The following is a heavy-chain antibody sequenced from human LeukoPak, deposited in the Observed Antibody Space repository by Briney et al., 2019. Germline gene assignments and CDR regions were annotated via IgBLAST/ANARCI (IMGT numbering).Heavy chain of an antibody. CDR2: MSSGGNT. D-gene: IGHD4-11*01. Sequence: PGGCLRLSCAASGITVSSNYVSWVRQAPGKGLEWVSVMSSGGNTYYADSVKGRFTISRDKSKNTLYLQMNSLRAEDTAVYYCARGIGSTVFFDHWGQGELVTVSS. CDR1: GITVSSNY. CDR3: ARGIGSTVFFDH. J-gene: IGHJ4*02. V-gene: IGHV3-53*01.